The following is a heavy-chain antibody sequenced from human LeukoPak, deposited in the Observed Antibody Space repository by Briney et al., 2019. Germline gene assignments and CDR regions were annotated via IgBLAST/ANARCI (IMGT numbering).Heavy chain of an antibody. V-gene: IGHV4-38-2*01. CDR1: GYSISSDYY. CDR2: IYHSGST. Sequence: SETLSLTCAVSGYSISSDYYWGWIRQPPGKGLEWIGTIYHSGSTYLNPSLKSRVTISVDTSKNQFSLNLNSVTAAGTAVYYCTSGPNFYYFDYWGQGTLVTVPS. D-gene: IGHD3-3*01. J-gene: IGHJ4*02. CDR3: TSGPNFYYFDY.